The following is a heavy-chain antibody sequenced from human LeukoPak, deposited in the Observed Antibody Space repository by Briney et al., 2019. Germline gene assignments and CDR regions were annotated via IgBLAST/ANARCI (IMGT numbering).Heavy chain of an antibody. J-gene: IGHJ6*03. CDR3: ARDIRSHNGPGGYYYYYMDV. CDR1: GDSMSDSY. Sequence: SETLSLTRTVSGDSMSDSYWSWIRQPAGKGLEWIGRIYASGSTNYNPSLKSRVTLSVDTSSNQFSLTLSSVTAADTAVYHCARDIRSHNGPGGYYYYYMDVWGKETTVTVSS. V-gene: IGHV4-4*07. CDR2: IYASGST. D-gene: IGHD2-8*01.